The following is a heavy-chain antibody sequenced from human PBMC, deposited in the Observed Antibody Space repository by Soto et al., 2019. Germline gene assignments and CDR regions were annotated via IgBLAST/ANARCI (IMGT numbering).Heavy chain of an antibody. CDR3: ARGIAAAGYYFDY. CDR1: GGSISSGGYY. J-gene: IGHJ4*02. Sequence: SETLSLTCTVSGGSISSGGYYWSWIRQHPGKGLEWIGYIYYSGSTYYNPSLKSRVTISVDTSKNQFSLKLSSVTAADTAVYYCARGIAAAGYYFDYWGPGTLVTVS. CDR2: IYYSGST. V-gene: IGHV4-31*03. D-gene: IGHD6-13*01.